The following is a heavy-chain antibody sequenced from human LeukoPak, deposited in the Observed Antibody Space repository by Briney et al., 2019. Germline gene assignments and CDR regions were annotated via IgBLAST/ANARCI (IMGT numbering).Heavy chain of an antibody. J-gene: IGHJ5*02. Sequence: GSLRLSCAASGFTFSSYWMHWVRQAPGKGLVWVSRINSDGSSTSYADSVKGRFTISRDNAKNTLYLQMNSLRAEDTAVYYCARDSYYGSGSYYNPGGRVDPWGQGTLVTVSS. V-gene: IGHV3-74*01. CDR3: ARDSYYGSGSYYNPGGRVDP. CDR1: GFTFSSYW. CDR2: INSDGSST. D-gene: IGHD3-10*01.